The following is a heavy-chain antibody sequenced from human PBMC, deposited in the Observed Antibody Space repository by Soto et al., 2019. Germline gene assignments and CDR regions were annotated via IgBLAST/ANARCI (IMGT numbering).Heavy chain of an antibody. Sequence: EVQLLESGGGLVQPGGSLRLSCAASGFTFGIHAMSWVRQAPGKGLEWVSFISSTTNYIYYADSMKGRFTVSRDNAKNSVYLEMNSLSAEDTAVYYCARESEDLTSNFDYWGQGTLVTVSS. CDR1: GFTFGIHA. V-gene: IGHV3-48*04. J-gene: IGHJ4*02. CDR2: ISSTTNYI. CDR3: ARESEDLTSNFDY.